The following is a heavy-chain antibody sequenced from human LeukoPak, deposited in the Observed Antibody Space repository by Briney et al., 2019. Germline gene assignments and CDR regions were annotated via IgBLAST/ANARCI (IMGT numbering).Heavy chain of an antibody. CDR3: ARRSDSGSDDGEDYFDY. V-gene: IGHV4-39*01. Sequence: SETLSLACTVSGGSINSGTFYWGWIRQPPGKGLEWIGSMYYDGSSYYNPSLKSRVTTSVDTSKNQFSLKLTSVTAADTAVYFCARRSDSGSDDGEDYFDYWGQGALVTVSS. J-gene: IGHJ4*02. D-gene: IGHD1-26*01. CDR1: GGSINSGTFY. CDR2: MYYDGSS.